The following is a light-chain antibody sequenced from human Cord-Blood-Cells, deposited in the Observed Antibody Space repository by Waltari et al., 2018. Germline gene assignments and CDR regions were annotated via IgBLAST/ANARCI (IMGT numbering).Light chain of an antibody. V-gene: IGLV3-1*01. Sequence: SYALTQPPSVSVSPGQTASITCSGDQLGYNYACWYQQKPGQSPVLVIYQDSKRHSGIPERFSGSNSGNTAPLTISGTQAMDEADYYCQAWDSSTAGKVVFGGGTKLTVL. CDR3: QAWDSSTAGKVV. CDR1: QLGYNY. J-gene: IGLJ2*01. CDR2: QDS.